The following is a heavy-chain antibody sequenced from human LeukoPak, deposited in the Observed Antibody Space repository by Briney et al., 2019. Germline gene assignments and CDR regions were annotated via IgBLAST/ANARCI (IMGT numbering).Heavy chain of an antibody. CDR1: GFTFASYA. J-gene: IGHJ4*02. Sequence: GGSLRLSCAASGFTFASYAMSWVRQAPGKGLEWVSAISGSGGSTFYADSVKGRFAISRGNSKNTLYLQMNSLRAEDTAVYYCATDTVVVPMFVWGQGTLVTVSS. CDR2: ISGSGGST. CDR3: ATDTVVVPMFV. D-gene: IGHD2-2*01. V-gene: IGHV3-23*01.